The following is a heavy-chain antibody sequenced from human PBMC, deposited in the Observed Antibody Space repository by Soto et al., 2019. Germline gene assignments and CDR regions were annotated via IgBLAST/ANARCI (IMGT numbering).Heavy chain of an antibody. CDR3: ARGKGMEENYFYYGLDI. D-gene: IGHD1-1*01. V-gene: IGHV1-3*01. J-gene: IGHJ6*02. CDR2: LNGGTGQT. Sequence: GASVKVSCKASGYTSSTYAMHWVRQAPGQSLEWMGWLNGGTGQTRYSQKFQDRVIITRDTSASTGYMELSSLTSEDTAVYYCARGKGMEENYFYYGLDIWGQGTTVTVSS. CDR1: GYTSSTYA.